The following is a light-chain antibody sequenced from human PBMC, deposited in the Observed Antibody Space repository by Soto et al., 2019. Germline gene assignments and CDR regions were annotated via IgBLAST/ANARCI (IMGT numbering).Light chain of an antibody. CDR2: DVS. CDR1: SSDVGGYNY. V-gene: IGLV2-11*01. J-gene: IGLJ1*01. Sequence: QSALTQPRSVSGSPGQSVTISCTGTSSDVGGYNYVSWYQQHPGKAPKLMIYDVSKRPSGVPDRFSGSKSGNTASLTISGLQAEDEADYYCCSYAGSSTPYVFGTGTKLTVL. CDR3: CSYAGSSTPYV.